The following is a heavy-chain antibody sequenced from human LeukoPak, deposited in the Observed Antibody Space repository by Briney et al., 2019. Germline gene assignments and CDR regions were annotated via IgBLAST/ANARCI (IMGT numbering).Heavy chain of an antibody. Sequence: GGSLRLSCAASGFTFSSYEMNWVRQAPGKGLEWVSYISSSGSTICYADSVKGRFTISRDNSKNTLYLQMNSLRAEDTAVYYCAKTEPYSSGWYPRFDPWGQGTLVTVSS. J-gene: IGHJ5*02. CDR1: GFTFSSYE. CDR3: AKTEPYSSGWYPRFDP. CDR2: ISSSGSTI. V-gene: IGHV3-48*03. D-gene: IGHD6-19*01.